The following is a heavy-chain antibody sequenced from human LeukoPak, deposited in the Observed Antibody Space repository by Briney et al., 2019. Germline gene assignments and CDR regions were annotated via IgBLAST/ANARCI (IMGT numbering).Heavy chain of an antibody. CDR3: AKVLVRKLAVPFGWPYYFDY. CDR1: GFTFSSYA. Sequence: GGSLRLSCAASGFTFSSYAMSWVRQAPGKGLEWVSAISGSGGSTYYADSVKGRFTISRDNSKNTLYLQMNSLRAEDTAVYYCAKVLVRKLAVPFGWPYYFDYWGQGTLVPVSS. J-gene: IGHJ4*02. CDR2: ISGSGGST. D-gene: IGHD6-19*01. V-gene: IGHV3-23*01.